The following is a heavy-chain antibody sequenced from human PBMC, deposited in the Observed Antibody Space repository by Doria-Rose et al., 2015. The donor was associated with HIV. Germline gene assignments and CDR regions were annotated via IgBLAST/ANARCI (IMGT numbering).Heavy chain of an antibody. CDR1: GDSISTYY. V-gene: IGHV4-59*01. CDR3: ARGTFYDSSGYYPYFDY. Sequence: QVQLQESGPGLVKPSETLSLTCSVSGDSISTYYWNWIRQPPRNGLEWIAYIYYSWSTNYNPSLKSRVTISVDTSKNQFSLKLSSVTAADTAVYYCARGTFYDSSGYYPYFDYWGQGTLVTVSS. D-gene: IGHD3-22*01. CDR2: IYYSWST. J-gene: IGHJ4*02.